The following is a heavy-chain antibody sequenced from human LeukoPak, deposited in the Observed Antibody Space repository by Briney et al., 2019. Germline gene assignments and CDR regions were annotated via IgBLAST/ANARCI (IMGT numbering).Heavy chain of an antibody. V-gene: IGHV3-23*01. D-gene: IGHD3-10*01. J-gene: IGHJ4*02. CDR1: GFTFSSYA. Sequence: GRSLRLSCAASGFTFSSYAMSWVRQAPGKGLEWVSAISGSGGSTYYADSVKGRFTISRDNSKNTLYLQMNSLRAEDTAVYYCAKDGPTPRFGELLHQAPDYWGQGTLVTVSS. CDR2: ISGSGGST. CDR3: AKDGPTPRFGELLHQAPDY.